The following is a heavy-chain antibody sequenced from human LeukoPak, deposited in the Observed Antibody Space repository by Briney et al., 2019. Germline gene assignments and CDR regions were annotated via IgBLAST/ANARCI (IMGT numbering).Heavy chain of an antibody. CDR2: IRSKAYGGTT. J-gene: IGHJ6*03. D-gene: IGHD3-10*01. V-gene: IGHV3-49*04. CDR3: TRVFSYHGSGSLVYYYYMDV. CDR1: GFTFGDYA. Sequence: PGRSLRLSCTASGFTFGDYAMSWVRQAPGKGLEWVGFIRSKAYGGTTEYAASVKGRFTISRDDSKSIAYLQMNSLKTEDTAVYYCTRVFSYHGSGSLVYYYYMDVWGKGTTVTVSS.